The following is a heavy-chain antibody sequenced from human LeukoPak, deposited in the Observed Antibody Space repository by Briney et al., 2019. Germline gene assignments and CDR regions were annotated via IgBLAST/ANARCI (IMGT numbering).Heavy chain of an antibody. D-gene: IGHD6-13*01. CDR2: IKQDGIET. CDR3: ARFIASPGPDAFDI. V-gene: IGHV3-7*01. Sequence: PGGSLRLSCAVSGFNSGNYWMSCVRQAPGQRLEWLANIKQDGIETYYLDSVKGRITISRDSARNSVYLQMNSLRADETAVYFCARFIASPGPDAFDIWGQGTLVTVSS. CDR1: GFNSGNYW. J-gene: IGHJ3*02.